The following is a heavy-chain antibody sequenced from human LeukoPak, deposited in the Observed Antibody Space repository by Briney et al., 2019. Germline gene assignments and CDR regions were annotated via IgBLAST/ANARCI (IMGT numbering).Heavy chain of an antibody. CDR3: ARRYYYMDV. J-gene: IGHJ6*03. CDR2: INHSGST. Sequence: PSETPSLTCAVYGGSFSGYYWSWIRQPPGKGLEWIGEINHSGSTNYNPSLKSRVTISVDTSKNQFSLKLSSVTAADTAVYYCARRYYYMDVWGKGTTVTISS. CDR1: GGSFSGYY. V-gene: IGHV4-34*01.